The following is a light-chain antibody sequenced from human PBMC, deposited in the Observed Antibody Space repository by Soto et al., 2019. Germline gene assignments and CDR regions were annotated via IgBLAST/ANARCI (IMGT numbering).Light chain of an antibody. J-gene: IGLJ1*01. V-gene: IGLV2-14*01. CDR3: NSYTSSSTLV. Sequence: QSALTQPASVSGSPGQSITISCTGTSSDVGVYKYVSWYQQHPGKAPKLMIYEVSNRPSGVSNRFSGSKSGNTASLTISGLQADDEADYYCNSYTSSSTLVFGTGTKVTVL. CDR2: EVS. CDR1: SSDVGVYKY.